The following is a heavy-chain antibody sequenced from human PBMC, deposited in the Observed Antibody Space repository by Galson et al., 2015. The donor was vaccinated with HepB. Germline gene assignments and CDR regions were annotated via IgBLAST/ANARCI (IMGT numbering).Heavy chain of an antibody. V-gene: IGHV3-33*08. J-gene: IGHJ6*02. CDR3: ARANVASGWGYYGMDV. CDR1: GFTFSSYG. CDR2: IWYDGSNK. D-gene: IGHD6-19*01. Sequence: SLRLSCAASGFTFSSYGMHWVRQAPGKGLEWVAVIWYDGSNKYYADSVKGRFTISRDNSKNTLYLQMNSLRAEDTAVYYCARANVASGWGYYGMDVWGQGTTVTVSS.